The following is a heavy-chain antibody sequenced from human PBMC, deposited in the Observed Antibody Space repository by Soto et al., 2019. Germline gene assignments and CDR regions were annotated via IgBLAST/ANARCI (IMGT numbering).Heavy chain of an antibody. CDR3: ARVRYYDSSGEKGAFDY. V-gene: IGHV4-34*01. J-gene: IGHJ4*02. D-gene: IGHD3-22*01. CDR2: INHSGST. Sequence: ASETLSLTCAVYGGSFSGYYWSWIRQPPGKGLEWIGEINHSGSTNYNPSLKSRVTISVDTSKNQFSLKLSSVTAADTAVYYCARVRYYDSSGEKGAFDYWGQGTLVTVSS. CDR1: GGSFSGYY.